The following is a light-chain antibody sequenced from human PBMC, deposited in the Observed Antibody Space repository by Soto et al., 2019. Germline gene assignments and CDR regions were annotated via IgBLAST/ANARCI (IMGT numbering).Light chain of an antibody. CDR1: QSVSTN. CDR2: GAS. Sequence: ASQSVSTNVAWYQQRPGQPPKLLIFGASSRATGIPARFSGSGSGTDFTLIINRLQPEDFALYFCQHYGRGSPIAFGLGTRLEIK. CDR3: QHYGRGSPIA. J-gene: IGKJ5*01. V-gene: IGKV3-20*01.